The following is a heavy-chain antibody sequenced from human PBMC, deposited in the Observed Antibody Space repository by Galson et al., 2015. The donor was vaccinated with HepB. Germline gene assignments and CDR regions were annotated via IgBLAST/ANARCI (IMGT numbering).Heavy chain of an antibody. CDR2: IRNDEYEY. V-gene: IGHV3-7*03. CDR1: GFSFSDYW. J-gene: IGHJ4*02. D-gene: IGHD3-10*01. Sequence: SLRLSCAASGFSFSDYWMSWIRQAPGKRPEWVANIRNDEYEYYYADSMRGRFTISRDKARNSVFLQMSSLRRDDTAVYYCVRDRTYKGGNFFDLWGQGALVTVSS. CDR3: VRDRTYKGGNFFDL.